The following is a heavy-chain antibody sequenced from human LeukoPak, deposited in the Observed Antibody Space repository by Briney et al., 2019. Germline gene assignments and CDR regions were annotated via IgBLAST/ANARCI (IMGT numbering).Heavy chain of an antibody. D-gene: IGHD1-7*01. CDR1: GYTFTGYY. Sequence: GASVKVSCKASGYTFTGYYMHWVRQAPGQGLEWMGWISAYNGNTNYAQKLQGRVTMTTDTSTSTAYMELRSLRSDDTAVYYCARAKFNWNSSIRPWFDPWGQGTLVTVSS. CDR3: ARAKFNWNSSIRPWFDP. V-gene: IGHV1-18*04. CDR2: ISAYNGNT. J-gene: IGHJ5*02.